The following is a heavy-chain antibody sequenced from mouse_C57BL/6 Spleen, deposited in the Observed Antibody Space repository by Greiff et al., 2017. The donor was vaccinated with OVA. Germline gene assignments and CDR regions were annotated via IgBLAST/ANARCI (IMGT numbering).Heavy chain of an antibody. CDR3: AHYDGGTSWFAY. CDR2: IYPGDGDT. CDR1: GYAFSSSW. D-gene: IGHD1-2*01. Sequence: VQLQQSGPELVKPGASVKISCKASGYAFSSSWMNWVKQRPGKGLEWIGRIYPGDGDTNYNGKFKGKATLTADKSSSTAYMQLSSLTSEDSAVYFCAHYDGGTSWFAYWGQGTLVTVSA. J-gene: IGHJ3*01. V-gene: IGHV1-82*01.